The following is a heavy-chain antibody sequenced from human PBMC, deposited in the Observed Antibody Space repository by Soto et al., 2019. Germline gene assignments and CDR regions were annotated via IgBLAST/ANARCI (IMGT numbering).Heavy chain of an antibody. CDR1: GGSISSGDYY. CDR2: IYHSGST. Sequence: SETLSLTCTVSGGSISSGDYYWSWIRQPPGKGLEWIGYIYHSGSTDYNPSLKSRIIISVDTSKNQFSLKLSSVTAADTAVYYCARVSLGYGDFDYSGQGTHVTVSS. D-gene: IGHD5-18*01. CDR3: ARVSLGYGDFDY. V-gene: IGHV4-30-4*01. J-gene: IGHJ4*02.